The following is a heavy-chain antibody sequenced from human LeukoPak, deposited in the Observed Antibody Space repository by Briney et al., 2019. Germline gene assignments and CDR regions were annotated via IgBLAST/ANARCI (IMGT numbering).Heavy chain of an antibody. D-gene: IGHD3-16*01. CDR3: ARVGRGVGGLYY. CDR2: ISAYNGNT. V-gene: IGHV1-18*01. Sequence: GASVKVSCKASGYTFTSYGISWVRQAPGQGLEWMGWISAYNGNTDYAQKLQGRVTMTTDTSTSTAYMELRSLRSDDTRVSYCARVGRGVGGLYYWGQGDLVTVSS. J-gene: IGHJ4*02. CDR1: GYTFTSYG.